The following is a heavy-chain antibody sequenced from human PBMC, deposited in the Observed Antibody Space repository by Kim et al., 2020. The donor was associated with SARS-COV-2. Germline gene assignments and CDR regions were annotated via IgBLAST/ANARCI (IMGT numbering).Heavy chain of an antibody. J-gene: IGHJ4*02. CDR2: IYYSGST. Sequence: SETLSLTCTVSGGSISSSSYYWGWIRQPPGKGLEWIGSIYYSGSTYYNPSLKSRVTISVDTSKNQFSLKLSSVTAADTAVYYCARCLLGSIQADGWWLRLGDHTVTTGYGYQNWGQGTLVTVSS. CDR3: ARCLLGSIQADGWWLRLGDHTVTTGYGYQN. D-gene: IGHD4-17*01. V-gene: IGHV4-39*07. CDR1: GGSISSSSYY.